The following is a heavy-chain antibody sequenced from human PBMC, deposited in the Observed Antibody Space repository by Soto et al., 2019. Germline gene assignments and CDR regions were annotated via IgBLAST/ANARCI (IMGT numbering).Heavy chain of an antibody. CDR2: ISYDGSNK. CDR3: ARDTTPKNDYGDYGFDY. J-gene: IGHJ4*02. D-gene: IGHD4-17*01. Sequence: PGGSLRLSCAASGFTLSSYAMHWVRQAPGKGLEWVAVISYDGSNKYYADSVKGRFTISRDNSKNTLYLQMNSLRAEDTAVYYCARDTTPKNDYGDYGFDYWGQGTLVTVSS. V-gene: IGHV3-30-3*01. CDR1: GFTLSSYA.